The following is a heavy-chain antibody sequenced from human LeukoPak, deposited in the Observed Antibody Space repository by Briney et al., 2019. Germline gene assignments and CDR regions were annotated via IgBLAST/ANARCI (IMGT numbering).Heavy chain of an antibody. CDR3: ASIVATINGPFDY. CDR1: GYSISSGYY. J-gene: IGHJ4*02. V-gene: IGHV4-38-2*02. D-gene: IGHD5-12*01. Sequence: SQTLSLTCTVSGYSISSGYYWGWIRQPPGKGLEWIGSISHSGSSYYNPSPRSRVTISVDTSKNQFSLKLNSVTAADTAVYYCASIVATINGPFDYWGQGTLVTVSS. CDR2: ISHSGSS.